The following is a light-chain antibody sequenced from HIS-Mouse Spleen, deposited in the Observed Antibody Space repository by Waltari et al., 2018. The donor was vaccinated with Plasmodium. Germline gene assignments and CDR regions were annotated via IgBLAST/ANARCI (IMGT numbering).Light chain of an antibody. Sequence: EIVMTQSPATLSVSPGERATLSCRASQSVSSNLAWYQQKPCQAPRLLIYGASTRATGIQARFSGRGAGTECTLTISSLQSEDFAGYYWQQYNNWPAWTFGQGTKVEIK. V-gene: IGKV3-15*01. CDR3: QQYNNWPAWT. CDR2: GAS. CDR1: QSVSSN. J-gene: IGKJ1*01.